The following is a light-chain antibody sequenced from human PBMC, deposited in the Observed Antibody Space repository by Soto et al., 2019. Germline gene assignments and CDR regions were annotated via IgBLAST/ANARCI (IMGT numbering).Light chain of an antibody. J-gene: IGKJ1*01. V-gene: IGKV3-20*01. CDR2: GAS. Sequence: EIVLTQSPGSLYLSPGERATLSCRASQSVRSDYLAWYQQKPGQAPRLHIYGASTRATGIPDRFTGSGSGTDFTLTISRLEPEDFAVYYCQQYGSSPRTFGQGTKVDIK. CDR1: QSVRSDY. CDR3: QQYGSSPRT.